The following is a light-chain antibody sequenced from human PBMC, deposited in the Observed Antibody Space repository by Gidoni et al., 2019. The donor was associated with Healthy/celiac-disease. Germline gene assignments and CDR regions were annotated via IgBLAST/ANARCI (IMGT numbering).Light chain of an antibody. J-gene: IGKJ4*02. CDR3: QQYGSSLSLT. CDR1: QSVSSSY. CDR2: GAS. Sequence: DIVLTHSPGTLSLSPGERATLTCRASQSVSSSYLAWYQQKPGQAPRLLIYGASSRATGIPDRFSGSGSGTDFTLTISRLEPEDFAVYYCQQYGSSLSLTFGGGTKVEIK. V-gene: IGKV3-20*01.